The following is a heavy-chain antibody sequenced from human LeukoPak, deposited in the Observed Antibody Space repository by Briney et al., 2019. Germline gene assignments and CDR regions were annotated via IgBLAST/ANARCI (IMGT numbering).Heavy chain of an antibody. D-gene: IGHD1-7*01. Sequence: ETLSLTCTVSGGSISSYYWGWIRQPPGKGLEWIGSIYYSGSTYYNPSLKSRVTISVDTSKNQFSLKLSSVTAADTAVYYCARETGTTSFYYYYYMDVWGKGTTVTVSS. J-gene: IGHJ6*03. CDR1: GGSISSYY. CDR3: ARETGTTSFYYYYYMDV. V-gene: IGHV4-39*07. CDR2: IYYSGST.